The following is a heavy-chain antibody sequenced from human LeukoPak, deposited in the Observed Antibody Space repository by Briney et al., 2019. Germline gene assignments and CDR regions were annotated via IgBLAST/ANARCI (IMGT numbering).Heavy chain of an antibody. CDR2: IYYSGST. CDR1: GGSISSYY. J-gene: IGHJ5*02. CDR3: ARGGGVKYYYDSSGYYFS. V-gene: IGHV4-59*12. D-gene: IGHD3-22*01. Sequence: SETLSLTCTVSGGSISSYYWSWIRQPPGKGLEWIGYIYYSGSTNYNPSLKSRVTISVDTSKNQFSLKLSSVTAADTAVYYCARGGGVKYYYDSSGYYFSWGQGTLVTVSS.